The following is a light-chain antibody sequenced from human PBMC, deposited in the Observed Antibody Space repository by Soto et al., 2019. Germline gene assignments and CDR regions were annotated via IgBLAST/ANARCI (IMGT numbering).Light chain of an antibody. CDR1: QSISTH. CDR3: QQYDTWPPHT. V-gene: IGKV3-15*01. J-gene: IGKJ2*01. Sequence: EIVMTQSPATLSVSPGEGATLSCRASQSISTHLAWYQQKPGQTPRLLIYGASIRATGVPVRFSGGGSGTDFTLTIASLQSEDFAVYYCQQYDTWPPHTFGQGTKVEI. CDR2: GAS.